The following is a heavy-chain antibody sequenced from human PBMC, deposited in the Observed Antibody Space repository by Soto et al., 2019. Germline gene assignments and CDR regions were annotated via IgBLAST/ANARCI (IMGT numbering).Heavy chain of an antibody. CDR2: VTNSGGTT. V-gene: IGHV3-48*02. D-gene: IGHD3-3*01. CDR3: ARGGWNYDCLDA. CDR1: GFAFSGYS. Sequence: QLVESGGDLVQTGGSLRLSCEAYGFAFSGYSMNWVRQAPGKGLEWISCVTNSGGTTYYSDSVKGRFTISRDNALNSLYLQINNLRDDDTAVYYCARGGWNYDCLDAWGQGTTVTGSS. J-gene: IGHJ6*02.